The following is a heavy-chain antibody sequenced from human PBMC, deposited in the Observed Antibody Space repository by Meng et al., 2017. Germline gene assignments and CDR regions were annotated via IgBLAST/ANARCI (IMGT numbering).Heavy chain of an antibody. V-gene: IGHV1-69*06. Sequence: SVKVSCKASGGTFSSYAISWVRQAPGQGLEWMGGIIPIFGTANYAQKFQGRVTITADKSTSTAYMELSSLRSEDTAVYYCARRGIGDCSSTSCYGDFDYWGQGTLVTVSS. CDR3: ARRGIGDCSSTSCYGDFDY. J-gene: IGHJ4*02. CDR1: GGTFSSYA. D-gene: IGHD2-2*01. CDR2: IIPIFGTA.